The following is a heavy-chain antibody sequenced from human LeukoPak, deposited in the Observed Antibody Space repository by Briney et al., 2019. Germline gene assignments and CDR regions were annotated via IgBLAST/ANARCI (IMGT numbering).Heavy chain of an antibody. J-gene: IGHJ4*02. Sequence: GGSLRLSCAASGFTFSGYAMHWVRQAPGKGLEYVSAISSYGDTTYYADSVKGRFTISRDNSKSTLSLQMGSLRADDMAVYYCMRGYNYGRFLDYWGQGTLVTVSS. CDR2: ISSYGDTT. CDR3: MRGYNYGRFLDY. CDR1: GFTFSGYA. V-gene: IGHV3-64*02. D-gene: IGHD1-1*01.